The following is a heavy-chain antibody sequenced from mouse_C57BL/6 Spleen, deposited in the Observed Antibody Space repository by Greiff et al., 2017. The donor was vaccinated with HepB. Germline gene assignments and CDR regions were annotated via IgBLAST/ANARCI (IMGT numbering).Heavy chain of an antibody. V-gene: IGHV1-15*01. D-gene: IGHD1-1*01. CDR3: TREGGLYYYGSSPFAY. J-gene: IGHJ3*01. CDR2: IDPETGGT. Sequence: VQLQQSGAELVRPGASVTLSCKASGYTFTDYEMHWVKQTPVHGLEWIGAIDPETGGTAYNQKFKGKAILTADKSSSTAYMELRSLTSEDSAVYYWTREGGLYYYGSSPFAYWGQGTLVTVSA. CDR1: GYTFTDYE.